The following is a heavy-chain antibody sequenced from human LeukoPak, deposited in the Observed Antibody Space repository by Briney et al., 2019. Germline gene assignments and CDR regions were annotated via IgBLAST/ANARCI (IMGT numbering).Heavy chain of an antibody. V-gene: IGHV3-21*01. CDR2: INSGTTY. D-gene: IGHD4-17*01. Sequence: GGSLRLSCAAPGFTFSSYNMNWVRQAPGKGLEWVSSINSGTTYYADSVKGRFTISRDNAKNSLYLQMNSLRAEDTAVYYCARTGDYGLPHFDYWGQGTLVTVSS. CDR3: ARTGDYGLPHFDY. J-gene: IGHJ4*02. CDR1: GFTFSSYN.